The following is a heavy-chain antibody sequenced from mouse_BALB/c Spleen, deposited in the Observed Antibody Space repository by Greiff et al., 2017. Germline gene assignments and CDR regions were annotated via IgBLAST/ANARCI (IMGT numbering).Heavy chain of an antibody. D-gene: IGHD2-14*01. CDR3: ARRNDGFDY. CDR2: ISSGGGST. Sequence: EVQLVESGGGLVKPGGSLKLSCAASGFAFSSYDMSWVRQTPEKRLEWVAYISSGGGSTYYPDTVKGRFTISRDNAKNTLYLQMSSLKSEDTAMYYCARRNDGFDYWGQGTTLTVSS. V-gene: IGHV5-12-1*01. CDR1: GFAFSSYD. J-gene: IGHJ2*01.